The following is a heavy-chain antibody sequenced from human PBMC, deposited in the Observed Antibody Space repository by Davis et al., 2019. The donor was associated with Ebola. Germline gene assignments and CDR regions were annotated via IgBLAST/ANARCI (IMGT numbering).Heavy chain of an antibody. CDR2: IYYSGST. Sequence: PSETLSLTCTVSGGSISSYYWSWIRQPPGKGLEWIGYIYYSGSTNYNPSLKSRVTISVDTSKNQLSLRLSSVTAADTAVYYCARWGYCSSTSCYKPYYYYYYMDVWGKGTTVTVSS. D-gene: IGHD2-2*02. V-gene: IGHV4-59*08. CDR3: ARWGYCSSTSCYKPYYYYYYMDV. CDR1: GGSISSYY. J-gene: IGHJ6*03.